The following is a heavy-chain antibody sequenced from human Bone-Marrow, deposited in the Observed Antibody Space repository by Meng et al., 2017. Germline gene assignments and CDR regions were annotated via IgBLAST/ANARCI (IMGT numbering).Heavy chain of an antibody. CDR1: GGSFSGYY. Sequence: QVHQWGPGLLKPAETQSLTCAVYGGSFSGYYWSWIRQPPGKRLEWIGEINHSGTTNYNPSLKSRVTISVDTSKNQFSLKLSSVTAADTAVYYCARGRIAAAAALAYWGQGTLVTVSS. D-gene: IGHD6-13*01. V-gene: IGHV4-34*01. CDR2: INHSGTT. CDR3: ARGRIAAAAALAY. J-gene: IGHJ4*02.